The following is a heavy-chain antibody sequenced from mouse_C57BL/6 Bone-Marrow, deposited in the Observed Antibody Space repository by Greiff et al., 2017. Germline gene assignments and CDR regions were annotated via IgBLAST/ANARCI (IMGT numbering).Heavy chain of an antibody. V-gene: IGHV1-69*01. Sequence: QVQLQQPGAELVMPGASVKLSCKASGYTFTSYWMHWVKQRPGQGLEWIGEIDPSDSYTHYNQKFKGKSTLTVDKSSSTAYMQPSSLTSEDSAVYYCARPIRVRGPWYFDVWGTGTTVTVSS. CDR3: ARPIRVRGPWYFDV. CDR2: IDPSDSYT. CDR1: GYTFTSYW. D-gene: IGHD5-1*01. J-gene: IGHJ1*03.